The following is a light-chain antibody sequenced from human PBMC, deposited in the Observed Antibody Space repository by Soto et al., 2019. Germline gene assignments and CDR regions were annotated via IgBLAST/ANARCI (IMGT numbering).Light chain of an antibody. CDR2: RNN. J-gene: IGLJ2*01. Sequence: QSVLTQPPSASGTPGQRVTISCSGSSSNIGSNYVYWYQQLPGTAHKLLIYRNNQRPSGVPDRFSGSKSGTSASLAISGLRSEDEADYYCAAWDDSLSYVVFGGGTQLTVL. V-gene: IGLV1-47*01. CDR3: AAWDDSLSYVV. CDR1: SSNIGSNY.